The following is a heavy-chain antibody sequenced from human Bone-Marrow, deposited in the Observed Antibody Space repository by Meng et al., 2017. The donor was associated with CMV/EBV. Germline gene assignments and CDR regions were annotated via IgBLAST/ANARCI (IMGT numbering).Heavy chain of an antibody. CDR2: MNPNSGGT. CDR3: ARGGYCSSTSCYPFEY. Sequence: ASVKVSRKASGYTFTSYDINWVRQATGQGLEWMGWMNPNSGGTNYAQKFQGRVTITTDESTSTAYMELSSLRSEDTAVYYCARGGYCSSTSCYPFEYWGQGTLVTVSS. V-gene: IGHV1-8*01. J-gene: IGHJ4*02. CDR1: GYTFTSYD. D-gene: IGHD2-2*01.